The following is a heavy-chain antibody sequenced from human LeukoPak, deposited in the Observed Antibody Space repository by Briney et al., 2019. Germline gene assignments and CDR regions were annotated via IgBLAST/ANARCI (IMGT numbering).Heavy chain of an antibody. V-gene: IGHV7-4-1*02. Sequence: ASVNVSCKASGYIFTSYVLHWVRQAPGQGLEWMGWINTNTGNPTYAQGFTGRFAFSLDTSVSTAYLQISSLKADDTAMYYCARGDYETHGYQTRWGQGTLVTVSS. CDR3: ARGDYETHGYQTR. D-gene: IGHD3-22*01. CDR2: INTNTGNP. J-gene: IGHJ4*02. CDR1: GYIFTSYV.